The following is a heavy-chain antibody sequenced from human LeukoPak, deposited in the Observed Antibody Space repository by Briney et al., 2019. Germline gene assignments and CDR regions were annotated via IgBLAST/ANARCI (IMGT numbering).Heavy chain of an antibody. CDR1: GYSISSGYY. J-gene: IGHJ3*02. CDR3: ARLGLQLWYAFDI. CDR2: IYYTGST. V-gene: IGHV4-38-2*01. Sequence: PSETLSLTCAVSGYSISSGYYWGWIRQPPGKGLEWIGSIYYTGSTYYNPSLKSRVTISVDTSKNQFSLKLSSVTAADTAVYYCARLGLQLWYAFDIWGQGTMVTVSS. D-gene: IGHD5-18*01.